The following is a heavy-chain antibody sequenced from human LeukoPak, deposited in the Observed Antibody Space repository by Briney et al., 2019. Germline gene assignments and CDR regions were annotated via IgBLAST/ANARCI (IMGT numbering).Heavy chain of an antibody. Sequence: SETLSLTCTVSGGSISSYYWSWIRQPPGKGLEWIGYIYYSGSTNYNPSLKSRVTISVDTSKNQFSLKLSSVTAADTAVYYCARGGGSFDYWGQGTLVTVSS. CDR3: ARGGGSFDY. V-gene: IGHV4-59*01. CDR1: GGSISSYY. CDR2: IYYSGST. D-gene: IGHD1-26*01. J-gene: IGHJ4*02.